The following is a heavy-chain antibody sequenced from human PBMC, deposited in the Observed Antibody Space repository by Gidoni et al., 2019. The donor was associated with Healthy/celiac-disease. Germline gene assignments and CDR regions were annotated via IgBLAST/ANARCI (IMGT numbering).Heavy chain of an antibody. D-gene: IGHD2-15*01. Sequence: QVQLQQWGAGLLKPSETLSLTCAVYGGSFSGYYWSWIRQPPGKGLEWIGEINHSGSTNYNPSLKSRVTISVDTSKNQFSLKLSSVTAADTAVYYCARGVVVAATLFDYWGQGTLVTVSS. CDR2: INHSGST. CDR1: GGSFSGYY. CDR3: ARGVVVAATLFDY. J-gene: IGHJ4*02. V-gene: IGHV4-34*01.